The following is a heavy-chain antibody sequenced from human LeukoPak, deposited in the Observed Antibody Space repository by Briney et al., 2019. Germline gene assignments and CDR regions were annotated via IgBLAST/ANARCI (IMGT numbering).Heavy chain of an antibody. D-gene: IGHD3-9*01. CDR3: AREVLTGYYDPYYYYGMDV. Sequence: GASVKVSCKASGYTFTSYGISWVRQAPGQGLEWMGWISAYNGNTNYAQKLQGRDTMTTDTSTSTAYMELRSLRSDDTAVYYCAREVLTGYYDPYYYYGMDVWGQGTTVTVSS. J-gene: IGHJ6*02. CDR1: GYTFTSYG. V-gene: IGHV1-18*01. CDR2: ISAYNGNT.